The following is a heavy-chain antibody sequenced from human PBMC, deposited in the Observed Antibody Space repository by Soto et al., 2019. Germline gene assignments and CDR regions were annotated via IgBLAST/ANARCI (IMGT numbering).Heavy chain of an antibody. J-gene: IGHJ4*02. CDR3: ARGQWVDFDY. CDR1: GDSVSSNSAA. D-gene: IGHD6-19*01. CDR2: TYYRSKWYN. Sequence: SQTLSLTCDISGDSVSSNSAAWNWIRQPPSRGLEWLGRTYYRSKWYNEYALSVKSRITINPDTSKNQFSLQLRSVTPEDTAVYYCARGQWVDFDYWGQGTLVTVSS. V-gene: IGHV6-1*01.